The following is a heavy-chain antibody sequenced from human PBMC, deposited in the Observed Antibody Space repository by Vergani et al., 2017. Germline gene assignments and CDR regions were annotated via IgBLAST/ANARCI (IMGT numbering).Heavy chain of an antibody. Sequence: QVQLVESGGGVVQPGRSLRLSCAASGFTFDDYAMHWVRQAPGKGLEWVSYISSSGSTIYYADSVKGRFTISRDNAKNSLYLQMNSLRAEDTAVYYCAKSQLTLEAANDYWGQGTLVTVSS. V-gene: IGHV3-11*01. J-gene: IGHJ4*02. D-gene: IGHD3-16*01. CDR3: AKSQLTLEAANDY. CDR2: ISSSGSTI. CDR1: GFTFDDYA.